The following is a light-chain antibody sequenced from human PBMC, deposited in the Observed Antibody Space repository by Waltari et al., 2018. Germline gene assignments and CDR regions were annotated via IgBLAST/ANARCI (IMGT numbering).Light chain of an antibody. V-gene: IGKV2-28*01. CDR2: LGS. CDR1: QSLLKSDGYSH. J-gene: IGKJ1*01. Sequence: DIVMTQSPLSLPVTPGESASISCRSSQSLLKSDGYSHLDWYLQKPGQSPQLLMYLGSNRASGVPHRFRGSGSGTDFTLRISRVEADDVGVYDFMQAFESPRTVGQGTKVEIK. CDR3: MQAFESPRT.